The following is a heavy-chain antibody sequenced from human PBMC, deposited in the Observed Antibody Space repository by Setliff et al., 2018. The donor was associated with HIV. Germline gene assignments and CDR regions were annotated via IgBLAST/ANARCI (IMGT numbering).Heavy chain of an antibody. CDR2: FDPEDVET. CDR3: ARRFVDTAMPTGYYYYYMDV. D-gene: IGHD5-18*01. V-gene: IGHV1-24*01. CDR1: GHTLTELS. Sequence: ASVKVSCKVSGHTLTELSMHWVRQAPGKGLEWMGGFDPEDVETVYAQKFQGRVTMTEDTSTDTAYMELSSLRSEDTAVYYCARRFVDTAMPTGYYYYYMDVWGKGTTVTVSS. J-gene: IGHJ6*03.